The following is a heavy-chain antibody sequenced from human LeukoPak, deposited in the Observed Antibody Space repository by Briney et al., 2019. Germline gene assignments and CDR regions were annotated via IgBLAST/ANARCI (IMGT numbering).Heavy chain of an antibody. D-gene: IGHD2-2*02. J-gene: IGHJ5*02. Sequence: ASVKVSCKVSGYTLTELSMHWVRQAPGKGLEWMGGFDPEDGETIYAQKFQGRVTMTEDTSTDTAYMELSSLRSEDTAVYYCATTSVPVVVPAAIHRAANWFGPWGQGTLVTVSS. CDR1: GYTLTELS. CDR2: FDPEDGET. CDR3: ATTSVPVVVPAAIHRAANWFGP. V-gene: IGHV1-24*01.